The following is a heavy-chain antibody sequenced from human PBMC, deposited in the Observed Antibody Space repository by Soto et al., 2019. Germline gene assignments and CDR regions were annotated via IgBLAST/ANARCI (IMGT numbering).Heavy chain of an antibody. D-gene: IGHD2-2*01. J-gene: IGHJ6*02. CDR3: ATSHPAPGLYYYGMDV. CDR1: EYRFSTYW. V-gene: IGHV5-51*01. Sequence: LGESLKISCKGSEYRFSTYWLAWVRQMPGKSLEWMGIVYPVDSDTRYSPSFQGQVSISADKPIPTAYLQWSSLKASDTPMYYCATSHPAPGLYYYGMDVWGQGTPVTVSS. CDR2: VYPVDSDT.